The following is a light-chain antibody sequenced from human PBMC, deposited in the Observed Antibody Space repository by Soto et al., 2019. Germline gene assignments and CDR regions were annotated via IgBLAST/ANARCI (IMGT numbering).Light chain of an antibody. J-gene: IGLJ1*01. CDR1: SSDVGGYNY. CDR3: NSYAGSNNFDV. V-gene: IGLV2-8*01. Sequence: QSVLTQPPSASGSPGQSVTISCTGTSSDVGGYNYVSWYQQHPGKAPELMIYEVSKRPSGVPDRFSGSKSGNTASLTVSGLQAEDEADYYCNSYAGSNNFDVFGTGTKLTVL. CDR2: EVS.